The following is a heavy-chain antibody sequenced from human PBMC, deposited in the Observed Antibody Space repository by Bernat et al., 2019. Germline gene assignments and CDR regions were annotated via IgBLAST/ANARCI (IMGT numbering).Heavy chain of an antibody. CDR3: AKAGATVVTPGFY. J-gene: IGHJ4*02. Sequence: EVQLLESGGGLVQPGGSLRLSCAASGFTFSNNAMSWVRQAPGKGLEWVSAISGSGGGTYYADSVKGRFTISRDSSKNTLYLQMSSLRAEDTAIYYCAKAGATVVTPGFYRGQGTLVTVSS. CDR2: ISGSGGGT. V-gene: IGHV3-23*01. D-gene: IGHD4-23*01. CDR1: GFTFSNNA.